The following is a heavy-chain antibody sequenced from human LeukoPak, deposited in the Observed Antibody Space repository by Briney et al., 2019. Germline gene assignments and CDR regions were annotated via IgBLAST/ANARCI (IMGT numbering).Heavy chain of an antibody. J-gene: IGHJ4*02. V-gene: IGHV3-23*01. CDR3: AKDYYYGSGRFDY. CDR2: ISGSGGST. Sequence: GGSLRLSCAASGFTFSSYAMSWVRQAPGKGLEWVSAISGSGGSTYYADSVKGRSTISRDNSKNTLYLQMNSLRAEDTAVYCCAKDYYYGSGRFDYWGQGTLVTVSS. D-gene: IGHD3-10*01. CDR1: GFTFSSYA.